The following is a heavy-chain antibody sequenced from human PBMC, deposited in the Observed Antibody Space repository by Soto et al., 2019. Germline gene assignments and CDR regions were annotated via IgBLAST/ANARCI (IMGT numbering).Heavy chain of an antibody. CDR2: INPKSGAT. CDR3: ARVHCSGAIRQLFDY. J-gene: IGHJ4*02. D-gene: IGHD2-15*01. CDR1: GYTFSDNY. Sequence: HVQLVQSGAELKKPGASVKVSCKASGYTFSDNYIHWVRQAPGQGLEWMGWINPKSGATSYAQNLQGRVTVTRDTSISTAYMELIRLRSDDTAIYYCARVHCSGAIRQLFDYWGQGTLVTVSS. V-gene: IGHV1-2*02.